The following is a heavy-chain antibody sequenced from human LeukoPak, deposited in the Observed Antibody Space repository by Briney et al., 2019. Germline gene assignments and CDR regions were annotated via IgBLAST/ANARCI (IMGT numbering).Heavy chain of an antibody. CDR2: ISVSGGST. V-gene: IGHV3-23*01. CDR1: GFTFSSYG. Sequence: PGGSLRLSCAASGFTFSSYGMSWVRQAPGKGLEWVSAISVSGGSTNYADSVKGRFTISRDNSKNTLYVQMNSLRSEDTAVYYCARDGGNAYFDYWGLGTLVTVSS. J-gene: IGHJ4*02. D-gene: IGHD4-23*01. CDR3: ARDGGNAYFDY.